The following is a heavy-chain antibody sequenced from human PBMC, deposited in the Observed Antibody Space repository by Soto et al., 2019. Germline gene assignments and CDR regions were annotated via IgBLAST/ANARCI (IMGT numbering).Heavy chain of an antibody. J-gene: IGHJ4*02. Sequence: SVKVSCKASGGSFGNSAINWVRQTPGQGLEWLGGFIPVYRTLNYAQKFQGRVTITADESTGTAYMTLSSLASDDTAVYYCATGVIWIGYFTVDSWGQGTLVTVSS. V-gene: IGHV1-69*13. CDR3: ATGVIWIGYFTVDS. D-gene: IGHD3-3*01. CDR1: GGSFGNSA. CDR2: FIPVYRTL.